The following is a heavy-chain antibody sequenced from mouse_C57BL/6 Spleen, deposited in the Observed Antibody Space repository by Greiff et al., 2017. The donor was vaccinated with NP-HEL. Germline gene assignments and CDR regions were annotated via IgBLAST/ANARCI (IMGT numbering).Heavy chain of an antibody. D-gene: IGHD2-5*01. CDR3: ARSRDYSNYVGAWFAY. Sequence: QVQLQQSGAELVRPGTSVKVSCKASGYAFTNYLIEWVKQRPGQGLEWIGVINPGSGGTNYNEKFKGKATLTADKSSSTAYMQLSSLTSEDSAVYFCARSRDYSNYVGAWFAYWGKGTLVTVSA. V-gene: IGHV1-54*01. J-gene: IGHJ3*01. CDR2: INPGSGGT. CDR1: GYAFTNYL.